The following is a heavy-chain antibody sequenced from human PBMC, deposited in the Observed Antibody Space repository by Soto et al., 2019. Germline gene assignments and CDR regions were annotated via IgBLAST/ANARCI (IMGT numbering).Heavy chain of an antibody. CDR3: AKVIVARGGMDV. V-gene: IGHV3-23*01. CDR2: ISGSAITT. D-gene: IGHD6-6*01. Sequence: EVQLLDSGGGLVQPGGSLRLSCAASGFTFSSYAMSWVRQAPGKGLEWVSAISGSAITTYYADSVKGRFTISRDNSKNTVYLQMNSLRAEDTAIYYCAKVIVARGGMDVWGRGTTVTVPS. J-gene: IGHJ6*02. CDR1: GFTFSSYA.